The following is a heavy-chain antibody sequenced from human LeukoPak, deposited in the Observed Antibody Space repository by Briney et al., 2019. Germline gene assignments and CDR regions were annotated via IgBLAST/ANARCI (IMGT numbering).Heavy chain of an antibody. CDR1: GFSFSTYW. D-gene: IGHD1-7*01. J-gene: IGHJ4*02. CDR3: ALGTKPLSYHFFDY. Sequence: GGSLRLSCAASGFSFSTYWMHWVRQAPGRGLVWVSRINSDGSSTTYADSVKGRFTLSRDNAKNTLYLQMNSLRAEDTAVYYCALGTKPLSYHFFDYWGQGALVTVFS. V-gene: IGHV3-74*03. CDR2: INSDGSST.